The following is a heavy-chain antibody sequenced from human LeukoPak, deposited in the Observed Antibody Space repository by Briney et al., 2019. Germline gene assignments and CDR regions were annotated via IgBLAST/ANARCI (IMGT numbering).Heavy chain of an antibody. V-gene: IGHV3-74*01. D-gene: IGHD3-22*01. J-gene: IGHJ4*02. CDR3: ARVENYYDSSGYYPGADYFDY. Sequence: ADSVKGRFTISRDNAKNTLYLQMNSLRAEDTAVYYCARVENYYDSSGYYPGADYFDYWGQGTLVTVSS.